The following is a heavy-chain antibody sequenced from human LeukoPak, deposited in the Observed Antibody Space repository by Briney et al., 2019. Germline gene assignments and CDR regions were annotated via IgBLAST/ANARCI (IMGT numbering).Heavy chain of an antibody. CDR3: ARTGFRYGVFDY. Sequence: GSAVKVSCKASVYTFTSYGISWVRQAPGQGLDGMGLISDYNDNTNYVQKLQGRVTMTTAQSTSTASMELRSLRSDDTAVYHCARTGFRYGVFDYWGQGTLVTVSS. CDR1: VYTFTSYG. CDR2: ISDYNDNT. D-gene: IGHD3-3*01. V-gene: IGHV1-18*01. J-gene: IGHJ4*02.